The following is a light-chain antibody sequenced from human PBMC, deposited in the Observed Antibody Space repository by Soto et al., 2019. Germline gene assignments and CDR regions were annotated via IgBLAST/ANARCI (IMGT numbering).Light chain of an antibody. J-gene: IGLJ1*01. CDR1: SSDVGSYHY. CDR3: SSYTSGRDVYV. V-gene: IGLV2-14*01. Sequence: QSALTQPASVSGSPGQSITISCTGTSSDVGSYHYVSWFQQHPGKAPKLIIFEVSDRPSGVSTRFSGSKSGDTASLTISGLQADDEADCYCSSYTSGRDVYVFGGGTKVAVL. CDR2: EVS.